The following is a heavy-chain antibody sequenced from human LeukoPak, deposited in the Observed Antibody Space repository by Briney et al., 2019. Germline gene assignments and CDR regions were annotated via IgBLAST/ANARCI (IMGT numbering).Heavy chain of an antibody. J-gene: IGHJ4*02. CDR3: ARGGGSSSWKGYYFDY. Sequence: SETLSLTCAVYGGSFIGYYWSWIRQPPGKGLEWIGEINHSGSTNYNPSLKSRVTISVDTSKNQFSLKLSSVTAADTAVHYCARGGGSSSWKGYYFDYWGQGTLVTVSS. CDR1: GGSFIGYY. CDR2: INHSGST. D-gene: IGHD6-13*01. V-gene: IGHV4-34*01.